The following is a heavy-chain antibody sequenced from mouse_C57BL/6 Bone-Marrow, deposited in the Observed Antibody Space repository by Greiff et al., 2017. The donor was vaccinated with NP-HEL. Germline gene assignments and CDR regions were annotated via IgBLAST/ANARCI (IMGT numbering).Heavy chain of an antibody. D-gene: IGHD3-2*02. CDR3: ARRQLRLRDYYAMDY. Sequence: VKLVESGAELARPGASVKLSCKASGYTFTSYGISWVKQRTGQGLEWIGEIYPRSGNTYYNEKFKGKATLTADKSSSTAYMELRSLTSEDSAVYFCARRQLRLRDYYAMDYWGQGTSVTVSS. CDR1: GYTFTSYG. CDR2: IYPRSGNT. V-gene: IGHV1-81*01. J-gene: IGHJ4*01.